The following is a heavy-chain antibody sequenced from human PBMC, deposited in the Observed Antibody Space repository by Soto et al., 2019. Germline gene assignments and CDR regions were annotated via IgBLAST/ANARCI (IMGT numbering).Heavy chain of an antibody. CDR3: TSAGQYCTSTTCKAY. D-gene: IGHD2-2*01. J-gene: IGHJ4*02. CDR1: GFGFTNSW. Sequence: EVQVVESGGGLVKPGGSLRLSCAASGFGFTNSWMNWVRQAPGKGLEWVARIKSKNDGGTTDYAAPVQGRFTISRDDSKTTIYLQMNSLKTEDTAVYYCTSAGQYCTSTTCKAYWGQGTPVTVSS. V-gene: IGHV3-15*07. CDR2: IKSKNDGGTT.